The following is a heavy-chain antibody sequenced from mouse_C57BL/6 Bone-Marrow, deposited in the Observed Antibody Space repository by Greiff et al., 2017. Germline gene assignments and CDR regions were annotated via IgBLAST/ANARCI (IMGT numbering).Heavy chain of an antibody. CDR3: TTRYSNAWFAY. CDR1: GFNIKDDY. D-gene: IGHD2-5*01. J-gene: IGHJ3*01. V-gene: IGHV14-4*01. CDR2: IDPENGDT. Sequence: VHVKQSGAELVRPGASVKLSCTASGFNIKDDYMHWVKQRPEQGLEWIGWIDPENGDTEYASKFQGKATITADTSSNTAYLQLSSLTSEDTAVYYCTTRYSNAWFAYWGQGTLVTVSA.